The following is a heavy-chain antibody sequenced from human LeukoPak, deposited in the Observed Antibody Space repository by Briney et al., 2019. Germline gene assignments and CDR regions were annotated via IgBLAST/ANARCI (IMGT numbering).Heavy chain of an antibody. CDR2: IKQDGSEK. D-gene: IGHD4-17*01. J-gene: IGHJ4*02. CDR1: GFTFSSYW. Sequence: GSLRLSCAASGFTFSSYWMSWVRQAPGKGLEWVANIKQDGSEKYYADSVKGRFTISRDNSKNTLYLQMNSLRAEDTAVYYCAKDGYGDYVYGVDYWGQGTLVTVSS. V-gene: IGHV3-7*01. CDR3: AKDGYGDYVYGVDY.